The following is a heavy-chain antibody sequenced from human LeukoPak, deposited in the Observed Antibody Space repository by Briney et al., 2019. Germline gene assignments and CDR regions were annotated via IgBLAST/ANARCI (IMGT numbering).Heavy chain of an antibody. V-gene: IGHV3-23*01. CDR3: AKYAPPTTVVTRYFDY. D-gene: IGHD4-23*01. CDR1: GFIFRNYA. Sequence: GGSLRLSCAASGFIFRNYAMTWVRQAPGKGLEWVSVIAAEGGGIQYADSVKGRFTISRDNSKNSLYLQVNTLRAEDTAVYYCAKYAPPTTVVTRYFDYWGQGAQVTVSS. CDR2: IAAEGGGI. J-gene: IGHJ4*02.